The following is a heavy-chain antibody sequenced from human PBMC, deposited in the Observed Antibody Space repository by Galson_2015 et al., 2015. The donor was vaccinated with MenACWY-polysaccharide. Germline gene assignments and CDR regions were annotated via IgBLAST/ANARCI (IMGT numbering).Heavy chain of an antibody. V-gene: IGHV3-9*01. CDR3: AKGYSSSWFPSPDY. D-gene: IGHD6-13*01. J-gene: IGHJ4*02. Sequence: SLRLSCAASGFTFDDYAMHWVRQAPGKGLEWVSGISWNGGSIGYADSVKGRFTISRDNAKNSLYLQMNSLRAEDTALCYCAKGYSSSWFPSPDYWGQGTLVTVSS. CDR2: ISWNGGSI. CDR1: GFTFDDYA.